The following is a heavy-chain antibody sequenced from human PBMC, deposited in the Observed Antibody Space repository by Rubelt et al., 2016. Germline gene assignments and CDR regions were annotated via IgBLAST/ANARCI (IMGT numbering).Heavy chain of an antibody. J-gene: IGHJ6*02. CDR1: GDSVSSNSAA. CDR2: TYYRSKWYN. D-gene: IGHD2-15*01. Sequence: GDSVSSNSAAWNWIRQSPSRGLEWLGRTYYRSKWYNDYAVSVKSRISINPDTYKNQFSLQLNSVTPEETAVYYCARDGCSGGSCYEYYYYYGMDVWGQGTTVTVSS. V-gene: IGHV6-1*01. CDR3: ARDGCSGGSCYEYYYYYGMDV.